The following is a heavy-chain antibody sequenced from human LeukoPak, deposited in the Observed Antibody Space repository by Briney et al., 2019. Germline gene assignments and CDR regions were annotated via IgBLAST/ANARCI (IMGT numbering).Heavy chain of an antibody. Sequence: GGSLRLSCVASGFTVSNNCMTWVRQAPGKGLEWVSVLYSDGSTYYSDSVKGRFTISRDNSKNTLYLQMNSLRAEDTAVYYCAKAPLRTIVGAYFDYWGQGTLVTVSS. D-gene: IGHD1-26*01. CDR3: AKAPLRTIVGAYFDY. V-gene: IGHV3-53*01. CDR1: GFTVSNNC. J-gene: IGHJ4*02. CDR2: LYSDGST.